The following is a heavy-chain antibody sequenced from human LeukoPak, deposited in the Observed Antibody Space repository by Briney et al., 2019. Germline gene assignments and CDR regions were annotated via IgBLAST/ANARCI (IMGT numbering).Heavy chain of an antibody. Sequence: SETLSLTCTVSGGSISSYYWSWIRQPPGKGLEWIGYIYYSGSTNYNPSLKSRVTISVDTSKNQFSLKLSSVTAADTAVYYCARGLRLGELSAPYAFDIWGRGTMVTVSS. CDR2: IYYSGST. CDR1: GGSISSYY. V-gene: IGHV4-59*01. J-gene: IGHJ3*02. CDR3: ARGLRLGELSAPYAFDI. D-gene: IGHD3-16*02.